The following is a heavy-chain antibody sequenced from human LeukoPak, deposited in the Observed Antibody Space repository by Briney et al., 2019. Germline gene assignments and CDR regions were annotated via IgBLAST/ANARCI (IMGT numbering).Heavy chain of an antibody. CDR3: ARWAWGFDY. CDR1: GYTFSNYG. J-gene: IGHJ4*02. CDR2: MNPNSGNT. V-gene: IGHV1-8*03. D-gene: IGHD1-26*01. Sequence: ASVKVSCNTSGYTFSNYGVSWVRQATGQGLEWMGWMNPNSGNTGYAQKFQGRVTITRNTSISTAYMELSSLRSEDTAVYYCARWAWGFDYWGQGTLVTVSS.